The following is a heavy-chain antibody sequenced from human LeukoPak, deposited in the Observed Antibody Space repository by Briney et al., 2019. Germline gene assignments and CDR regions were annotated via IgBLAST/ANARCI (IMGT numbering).Heavy chain of an antibody. CDR3: AYRNNFEY. J-gene: IGHJ4*02. CDR2: IKADGSEK. CDR1: VFSFSGHW. D-gene: IGHD1-26*01. V-gene: IGHV3-7*05. Sequence: GGPLRLSCAASVFSFSGHWKKWLRQPPGEGLEWVANIKADGSEKYYVDSVKGRFTISRDDAKRTVDLQMDNLRAEDTAIYYCAYRNNFEYWGQGALVTVSS.